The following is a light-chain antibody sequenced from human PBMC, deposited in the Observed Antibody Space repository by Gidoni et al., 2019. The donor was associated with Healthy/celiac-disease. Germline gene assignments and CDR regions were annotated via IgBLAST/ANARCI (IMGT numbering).Light chain of an antibody. CDR3: MQALQTPS. Sequence: LPVTPGEPASISCRSSQSLLHSNGYNYLDWYLQKPEQSPQLLIYLGANRASGVPDRFSGSGSGTDFTLKISRVEAEDVGVYYCMQALQTPSFGQGTKVEIK. CDR1: QSLLHSNGYNY. J-gene: IGKJ1*01. CDR2: LGA. V-gene: IGKV2-28*01.